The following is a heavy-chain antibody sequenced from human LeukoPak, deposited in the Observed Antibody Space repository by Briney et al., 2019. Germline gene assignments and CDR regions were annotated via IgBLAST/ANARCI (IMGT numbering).Heavy chain of an antibody. J-gene: IGHJ3*02. CDR3: AVGVRGSGSYQIWGHAFDI. CDR2: IIPIFATA. Sequence: SVKVSCKASGGTFSNNAISWVRQAPGQGLEWMGGIIPIFATADYAQKFQGRVTITADESTSTAYMELSSLRSEDTAVYYCAVGVRGSGSYQIWGHAFDIWGQGTMVTVSS. CDR1: GGTFSNNA. V-gene: IGHV1-69*13. D-gene: IGHD3-10*01.